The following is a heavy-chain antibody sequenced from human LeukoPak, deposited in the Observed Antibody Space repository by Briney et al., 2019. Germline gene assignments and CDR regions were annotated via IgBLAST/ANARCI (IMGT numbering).Heavy chain of an antibody. CDR3: ARSPSDNSDYYPKYFDY. V-gene: IGHV4-39*07. CDR1: GGSISSSNYY. J-gene: IGHJ4*02. Sequence: SETLSLTCTVSGGSISSSNYYWGWIRQPPGKGLEWIGSIYYSGSTSYNPSLKSRVTISVDTSKNQLSLKVSSVTAADTAVYYCARSPSDNSDYYPKYFDYWGRGTLVTVSS. D-gene: IGHD3-22*01. CDR2: IYYSGST.